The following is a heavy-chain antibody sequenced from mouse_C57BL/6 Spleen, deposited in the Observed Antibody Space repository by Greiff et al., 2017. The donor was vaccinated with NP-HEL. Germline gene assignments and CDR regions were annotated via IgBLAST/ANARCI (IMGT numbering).Heavy chain of an antibody. CDR2: IYPGDGDT. CDR3: ARSFDY. CDR1: GYAFSSSW. V-gene: IGHV1-82*01. J-gene: IGHJ2*01. Sequence: VQLQQSGPELMKPGASVKISCKASGYAFSSSWMNWVKQRPGKGLEWIGRIYPGDGDTNYNGKFKGKATLTADKSSSTAYMQLSSLTSEDSAVYFCARSFDYWGQGTTLTVSS.